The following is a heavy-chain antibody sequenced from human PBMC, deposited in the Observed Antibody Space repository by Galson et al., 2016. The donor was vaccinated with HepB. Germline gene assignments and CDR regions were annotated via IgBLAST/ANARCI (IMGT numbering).Heavy chain of an antibody. J-gene: IGHJ3*02. CDR2: IYYSRTT. CDR1: GGSISSGGYY. CDR3: ARDLKGDWNYISRTFDM. D-gene: IGHD1-7*01. Sequence: TLSLTCTVSGGSISSGGYYWSWIRQHPGKGLEWIGYIYYSRTTHYNPSLESRVTISVDTSKKQFSLKLSSVTTEDTGIYYCARDLKGDWNYISRTFDMWGHGTRVTVSS. V-gene: IGHV4-31*03.